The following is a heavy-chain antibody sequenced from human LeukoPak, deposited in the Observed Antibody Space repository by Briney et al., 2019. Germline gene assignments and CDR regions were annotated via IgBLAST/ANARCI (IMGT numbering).Heavy chain of an antibody. CDR2: IIPILGIA. D-gene: IGHD2-21*01. V-gene: IGHV1-69*04. J-gene: IGHJ4*02. CDR3: ARVFPNTERLAHFDY. CDR1: GGTFSSYA. Sequence: SMKVSCKASGGTFSSYAISWVRQAPGQGLEWMGRIIPILGIANYAQKFQGRVTITADKSTSTAYMELSSLRSEDTAVYYCARVFPNTERLAHFDYWGQGTLVTVSS.